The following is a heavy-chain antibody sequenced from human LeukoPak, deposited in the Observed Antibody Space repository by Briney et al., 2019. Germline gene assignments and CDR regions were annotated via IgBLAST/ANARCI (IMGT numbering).Heavy chain of an antibody. Sequence: GGTLRLSCAASGFTFSSYGMSWVRQAPGKGLEWVSSISSSSYIYYADSVKGRFTISRDNAKNSLYLQMNSLRAEDTAVYYCARDPVGSGTYYFDYWGQGTLVTVSS. CDR2: ISSSSYI. V-gene: IGHV3-21*04. CDR3: ARDPVGSGTYYFDY. D-gene: IGHD3-10*01. CDR1: GFTFSSYG. J-gene: IGHJ4*02.